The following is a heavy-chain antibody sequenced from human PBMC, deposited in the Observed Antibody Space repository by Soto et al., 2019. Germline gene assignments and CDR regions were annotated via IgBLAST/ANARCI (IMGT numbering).Heavy chain of an antibody. CDR3: ARRYGGNLDY. V-gene: IGHV4-61*08. CDR2: IYYSGST. J-gene: IGHJ4*02. Sequence: SETLSLTCTVSGGSISSGGYYWSWLRQHPGKGLEWIGYIYYSGSTNYNPSLKSRVTISVDTSKNQFSLKLSSVTAADTAVYYCARRYGGNLDYWGQGTLVTVSS. CDR1: GGSISSGGYY. D-gene: IGHD1-26*01.